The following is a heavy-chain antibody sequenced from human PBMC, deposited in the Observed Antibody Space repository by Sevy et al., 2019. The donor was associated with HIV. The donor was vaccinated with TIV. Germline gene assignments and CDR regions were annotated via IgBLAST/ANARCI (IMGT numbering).Heavy chain of an antibody. J-gene: IGHJ4*01. CDR3: ARDGGYSIKWYPLY. V-gene: IGHV3-30-3*01. CDR2: ISYEGTET. CDR1: GFAFSSHA. D-gene: IGHD6-13*01. Sequence: GGSLRLSCAASGFAFSSHAMYWVRQAPGTGLEWVAVISYEGTETFYAASVEGRFTISRDNSKNMLSLQINSLRPEDTAVYFCARDGGYSIKWYPLYWGHGTLVTVSS.